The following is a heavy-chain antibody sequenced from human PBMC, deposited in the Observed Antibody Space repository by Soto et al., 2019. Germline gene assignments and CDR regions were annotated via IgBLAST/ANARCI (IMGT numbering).Heavy chain of an antibody. CDR2: IIPIFGTA. CDR3: ARDEFRFVTIFGVVTDPSDYYYGMDV. D-gene: IGHD3-3*01. V-gene: IGHV1-69*13. J-gene: IGHJ6*02. Sequence: SVKVSCKASGGTFSSYAISWVRQAPGQGLEWMGGIIPIFGTANYAQKFQGRVTITADESTSTAYMELSSLRSEDTAVYYCARDEFRFVTIFGVVTDPSDYYYGMDVWGQGTPVTVSS. CDR1: GGTFSSYA.